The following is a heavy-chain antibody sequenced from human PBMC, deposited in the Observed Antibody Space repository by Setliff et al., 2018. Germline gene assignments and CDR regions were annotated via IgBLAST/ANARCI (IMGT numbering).Heavy chain of an antibody. CDR2: IYYSGNSNYDT. CDR1: GGSINSYY. J-gene: IGHJ5*02. CDR3: ARLRLNWFDP. Sequence: SETLSLTCIVSGGSINSYYWNWIRQPPGKGLEWIGYIYYSGNSNYDTNYNPSLKSRVTILSDTSKNQFSLKLSSVTAADTAVYYCARLRLNWFDPWGQGTPVTVSS. D-gene: IGHD4-17*01. V-gene: IGHV4-59*08.